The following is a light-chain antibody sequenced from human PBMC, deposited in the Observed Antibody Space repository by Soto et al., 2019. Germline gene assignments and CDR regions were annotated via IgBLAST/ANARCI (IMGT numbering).Light chain of an antibody. Sequence: EIVLTQSPGTLSLSPGERATLSCRASQSVSSSYFAWYQQKPGQAPRLLIYGASSRATGIPDRFSGSGSGTDSTLTISRLEPEDFAVYYCQQYGSSLLTFGGGTKVEIK. CDR3: QQYGSSLLT. J-gene: IGKJ4*01. CDR1: QSVSSSY. V-gene: IGKV3-20*01. CDR2: GAS.